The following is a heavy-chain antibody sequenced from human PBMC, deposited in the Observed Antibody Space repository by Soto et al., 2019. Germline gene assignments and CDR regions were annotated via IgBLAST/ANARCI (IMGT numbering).Heavy chain of an antibody. CDR1: GFTFSTYA. CDR3: AKPGSGSWYNS. J-gene: IGHJ5*01. Sequence: PGGSLRLSCAASGFTFSTYAMSWVRQAPGKGLEWVSTIGGSGGTTYYADSVKGRFTISRDNSKNTLYLHMSSLRVEDTAVYYCAKPGSGSWYNSWGQGTLVTVSS. D-gene: IGHD1-26*01. V-gene: IGHV3-23*01. CDR2: IGGSGGTT.